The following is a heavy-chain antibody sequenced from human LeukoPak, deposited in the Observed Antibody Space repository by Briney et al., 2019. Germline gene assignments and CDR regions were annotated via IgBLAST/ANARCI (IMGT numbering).Heavy chain of an antibody. Sequence: GGSLRLSCAASGFTFSAYDINWVRQAPGKGLEWVSYISSSGSTIYYADSVKGRFTISRDNAKNSLYLQMNSLRAEGTAVYYCARGYTYGAYWGQGTLVTVSS. V-gene: IGHV3-48*04. CDR3: ARGYTYGAY. D-gene: IGHD5-18*01. J-gene: IGHJ4*02. CDR2: ISSSGSTI. CDR1: GFTFSAYD.